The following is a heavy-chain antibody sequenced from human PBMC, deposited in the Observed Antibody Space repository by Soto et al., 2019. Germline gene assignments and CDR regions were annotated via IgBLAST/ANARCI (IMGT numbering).Heavy chain of an antibody. D-gene: IGHD3-9*01. CDR2: VNAGKGNT. CDR3: ARGPHILTGYIHWYFDL. CDR1: GYSFTRHP. Sequence: KVYCKASGYSFTRHPMHWLRQKKRQRLEWMGCVNAGKGNTQYSQNFQGRVTITRDTSASTIYMELSSLRSEDTAVYYCARGPHILTGYIHWYFDLWGRGTLVTVSS. V-gene: IGHV1-3*01. J-gene: IGHJ2*01.